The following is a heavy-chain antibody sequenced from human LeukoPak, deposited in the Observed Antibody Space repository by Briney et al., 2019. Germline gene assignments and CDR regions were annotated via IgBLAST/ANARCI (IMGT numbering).Heavy chain of an antibody. CDR3: AREGDYGGNSVDY. Sequence: PGGSLRLSCSASGFTFSTYWMSWVRQAPGKGLEWVSSISSSSSYIYYADSVEGRFTISRDNAKNSLYLQMNSLRAEDTAVYYCAREGDYGGNSVDYWGQGTLVTVSS. D-gene: IGHD4-23*01. V-gene: IGHV3-21*01. CDR2: ISSSSSYI. J-gene: IGHJ4*02. CDR1: GFTFSTYW.